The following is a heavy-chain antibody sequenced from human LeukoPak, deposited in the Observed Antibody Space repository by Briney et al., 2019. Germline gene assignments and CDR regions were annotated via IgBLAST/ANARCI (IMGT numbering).Heavy chain of an antibody. V-gene: IGHV4-59*01. J-gene: IGHJ5*02. CDR1: GGSISSYY. CDR2: IYYSGST. CDR3: ARGAGPRSRFDP. Sequence: PSETLSLTCTVSGGSISSYYWSWIRQPPGKGLEWIGYIYYSGSTNYNPSLKSRVTISVDTSKNQFSLKLSSVTAADTAVYYCARGAGPRSRFDPWGQGTLVTVSS.